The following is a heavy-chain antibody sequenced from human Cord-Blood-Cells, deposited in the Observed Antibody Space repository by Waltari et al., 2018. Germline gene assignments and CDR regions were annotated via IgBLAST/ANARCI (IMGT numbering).Heavy chain of an antibody. J-gene: IGHJ4*02. D-gene: IGHD3-10*01. CDR2: INHSGST. CDR1: GGSFSGYY. Sequence: QVQLQQWGAGLLKPSETLSPTCAVYGGSFSGYYLSWIRQPPGKGLEWIGEINHSGSTNYNPSLKSRVTISVDTSKNQFSLKLSSVTAADTAVYYCARVWFGEFYIDYWGQGTLVTVSS. CDR3: ARVWFGEFYIDY. V-gene: IGHV4-34*01.